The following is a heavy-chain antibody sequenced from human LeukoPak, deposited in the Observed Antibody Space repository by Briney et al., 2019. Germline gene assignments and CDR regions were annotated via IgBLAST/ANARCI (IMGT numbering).Heavy chain of an antibody. CDR3: ARDRGYNWNDGTFDN. CDR2: ISSSSSYI. Sequence: PGGSLRLSCAASGFTFSRYSMNWVRQAPGKGLEWVSSISSSSSYIYYADSVKGRFTISRDNAKNSLYLQMNSLRAEDTAVYSCARDRGYNWNDGTFDNWGQGTLVTVSS. D-gene: IGHD1-1*01. CDR1: GFTFSRYS. J-gene: IGHJ4*02. V-gene: IGHV3-21*01.